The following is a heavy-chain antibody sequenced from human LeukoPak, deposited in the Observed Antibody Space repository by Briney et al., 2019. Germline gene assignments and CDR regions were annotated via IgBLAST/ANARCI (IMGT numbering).Heavy chain of an antibody. CDR1: GGSISSSSYY. D-gene: IGHD2-2*01. CDR3: ARRHCSSTSCYGFGYYFDY. Sequence: SETLSLTCTVSGGSISSSSYYWGWIRQPPGKGLEWIGSIYYSGSTYYNPSLKSRVTISVDTSKNQFSLKLSSVTAADTAVYYCARRHCSSTSCYGFGYYFDYWGQGTLVTVSS. J-gene: IGHJ4*02. V-gene: IGHV4-39*01. CDR2: IYYSGST.